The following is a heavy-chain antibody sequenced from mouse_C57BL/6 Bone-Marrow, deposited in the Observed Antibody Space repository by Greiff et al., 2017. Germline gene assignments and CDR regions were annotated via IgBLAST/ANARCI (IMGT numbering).Heavy chain of an antibody. CDR2: IYPGDGDT. V-gene: IGHV1-82*01. D-gene: IGHD1-1*01. CDR3: ARDYYGSSYLDY. Sequence: QVQLKESGPELVKPGASVKISCKASGYAFSSSWMNWVKQRPGKGLEWIGRIYPGDGDTNYNGKFKGKATLTADKSSSTAYMQLSSLTSEDSAVYFCARDYYGSSYLDYWGQGTSVTVSS. CDR1: GYAFSSSW. J-gene: IGHJ4*01.